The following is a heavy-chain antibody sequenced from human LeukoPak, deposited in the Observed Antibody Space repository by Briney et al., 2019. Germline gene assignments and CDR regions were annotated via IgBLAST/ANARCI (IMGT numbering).Heavy chain of an antibody. CDR1: GYTFTIYG. CDR3: AREVRPYYDYVEARVYGMDV. CDR2: ISTYNGNT. J-gene: IGHJ6*02. Sequence: ASVNVSFKASGYTFTIYGISWVRQAPGQGLEWMGWISTYNGNTNYAQKLQGRVTMTTDTSTSTAYMELRSLRSDDTAVYYCAREVRPYYDYVEARVYGMDVWGQGTTVTVSS. D-gene: IGHD3-16*01. V-gene: IGHV1-18*01.